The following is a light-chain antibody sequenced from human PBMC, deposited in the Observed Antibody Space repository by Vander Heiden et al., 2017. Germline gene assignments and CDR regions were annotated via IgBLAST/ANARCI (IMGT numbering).Light chain of an antibody. Sequence: DIPILPSPSTLSASVGHRVTITCTASQSISSWLAWYQQKQGKAPKLLIDMASSLESGSPSRFSGSGSGTEFSFTISRLQPDDFVTYYRQQNNSSPQPFGQGTKLEIK. CDR2: MAS. V-gene: IGKV1-5*03. J-gene: IGKJ2*01. CDR1: QSISSW. CDR3: QQNNSSPQP.